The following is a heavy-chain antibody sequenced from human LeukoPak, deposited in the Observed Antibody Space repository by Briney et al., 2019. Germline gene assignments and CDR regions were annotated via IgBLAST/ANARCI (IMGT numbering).Heavy chain of an antibody. CDR2: IHLKGGGT. CDR1: GHIFTVDS. V-gene: IGHV1-2*02. Sequence: GASVKVSCTASGHIFTVDSIHWVRQAPGQGLEWMGWIHLKGGGTYRAQKFQDRVTMTQGTSDSTAYMELRSLRSDDTAVYYCARGPYSSSWYLQYFQHWGQGTLVTVSS. D-gene: IGHD6-13*01. J-gene: IGHJ1*01. CDR3: ARGPYSSSWYLQYFQH.